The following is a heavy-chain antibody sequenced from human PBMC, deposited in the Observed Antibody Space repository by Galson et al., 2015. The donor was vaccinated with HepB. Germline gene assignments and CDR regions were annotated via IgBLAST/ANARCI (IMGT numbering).Heavy chain of an antibody. Sequence: SLRLSCAASGFTFSSYSMNWVRQAPGKGLEWVSSISSSSSYIYYADSVKGRFTISRDNAKNSLYLQMNSLRAEDTAVYYCARSESLRFLGWYYYYMDVWGQRDHGHRLL. V-gene: IGHV3-21*01. D-gene: IGHD3-3*01. CDR3: ARSESLRFLGWYYYYMDV. J-gene: IGHJ6*03. CDR1: GFTFSSYS. CDR2: ISSSSSYI.